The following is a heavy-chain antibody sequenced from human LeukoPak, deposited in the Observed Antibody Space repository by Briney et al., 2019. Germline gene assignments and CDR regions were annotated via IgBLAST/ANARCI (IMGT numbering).Heavy chain of an antibody. CDR2: ISYDGSNK. D-gene: IGHD4-17*01. J-gene: IGHJ4*02. CDR1: GFTFSNFG. CDR3: AKGWNTVDY. Sequence: GGSLRLSCAASGFTFSNFGMHWVRQAPGKGLEWVAVISYDGSNKLYADSVQGRFSISRDNYKNTLYLQMNSLRVEDTAVYYCAKGWNTVDYWGQGTLVTVSS. V-gene: IGHV3-30*18.